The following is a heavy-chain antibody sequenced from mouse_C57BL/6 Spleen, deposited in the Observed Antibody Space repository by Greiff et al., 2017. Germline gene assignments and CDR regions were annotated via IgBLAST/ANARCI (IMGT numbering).Heavy chain of an antibody. V-gene: IGHV5-17*01. D-gene: IGHD6-1*01. Sequence: EVKLVESGGGLVKPGGSLKLSCAASGFTFSDYGMHWVRQAPEKGLEWVAYISSGSSTIYYADTVRGRFTISRDNAKNTLFLQMTSRGSEDTAMYYWARDRGSLAYWGQGTTLTVSS. J-gene: IGHJ2*01. CDR2: ISSGSSTI. CDR1: GFTFSDYG. CDR3: ARDRGSLAY.